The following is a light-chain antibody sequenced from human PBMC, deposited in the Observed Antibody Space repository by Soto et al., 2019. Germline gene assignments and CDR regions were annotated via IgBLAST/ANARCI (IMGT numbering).Light chain of an antibody. CDR1: QSISSW. CDR2: TAS. V-gene: IGKV1-5*03. J-gene: IGKJ5*01. Sequence: DIQMTQSPSTLSASVGDSVTMTCRASQSISSWLAWYQQKPGKAPKLLIYTASNLESGVPSRFRGSGSGTDFTLTISSLQPEDVATYFCQQSYRTPITFGQGTRLEIK. CDR3: QQSYRTPIT.